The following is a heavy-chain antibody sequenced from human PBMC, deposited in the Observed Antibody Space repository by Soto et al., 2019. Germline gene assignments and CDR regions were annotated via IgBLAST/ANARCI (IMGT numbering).Heavy chain of an antibody. CDR1: GGSISSYY. J-gene: IGHJ5*02. CDR2: IYYSGST. Sequence: SEALSLTCTVSGGSISSYYWSWIRQPPGKGLEWIGYIYYSGSTNYNPSLKSRVTISVDTSKNQFSLKLSSVTAADTAVYYFARRYGPFFDPWRKGTLVPVSS. V-gene: IGHV4-59*01. D-gene: IGHD3-10*01. CDR3: ARRYGPFFDP.